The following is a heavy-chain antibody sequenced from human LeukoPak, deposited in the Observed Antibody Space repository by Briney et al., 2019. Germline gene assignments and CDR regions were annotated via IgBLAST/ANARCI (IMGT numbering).Heavy chain of an antibody. CDR1: GFTFTIYA. Sequence: SLRPSCAPSGFTFTIYAMSCVRQAPGKGLEWGSAISGIVGSTYYADSLKGRFTISRDNSKNTLYLQMNSLRAEDTAVYYCAKPPYYYDSSGDDYWGQGTLVTVSS. CDR2: ISGIVGST. J-gene: IGHJ4*02. D-gene: IGHD3-22*01. CDR3: AKPPYYYDSSGDDY. V-gene: IGHV3-23*01.